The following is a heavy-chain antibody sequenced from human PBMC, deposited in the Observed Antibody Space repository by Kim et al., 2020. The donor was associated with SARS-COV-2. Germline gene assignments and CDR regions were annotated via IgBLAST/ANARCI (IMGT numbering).Heavy chain of an antibody. J-gene: IGHJ6*02. CDR1: GFTFSSYG. Sequence: GGSLRLSCAASGFTFSSYGMHWVRQAPGKGLEWVAVISYDGSNKYYADSVKGRFTISRDNSKNTLYLQMNSLRAEDTAVYYCAKEAYYDILTECMDVWGQGTTVTVSS. CDR2: ISYDGSNK. D-gene: IGHD3-9*01. V-gene: IGHV3-30*18. CDR3: AKEAYYDILTECMDV.